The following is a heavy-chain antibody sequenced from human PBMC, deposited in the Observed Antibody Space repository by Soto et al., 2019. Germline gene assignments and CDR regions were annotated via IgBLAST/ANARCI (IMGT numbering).Heavy chain of an antibody. CDR1: GGTFSSYA. CDR2: IIPIFGTA. D-gene: IGHD2-15*01. Sequence: QVQLVQSGAEVKKPGSSVKVSCKASGGTFSSYAISWVRQAPGQGLEWMGGIIPIFGTANYAQKFQGRVTITADEPTSKAYMAMSSLRSEDAAVYYCARESRYCSGGRCYSLPGIDYWGQGTLVTVSS. CDR3: ARESRYCSGGRCYSLPGIDY. V-gene: IGHV1-69*12. J-gene: IGHJ4*02.